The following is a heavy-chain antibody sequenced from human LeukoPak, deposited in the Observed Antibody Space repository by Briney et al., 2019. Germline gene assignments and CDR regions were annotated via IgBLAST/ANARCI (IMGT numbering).Heavy chain of an antibody. Sequence: GASVKVSCKASGYTFTSYDINWVRQATGQGLEWMGWMNPNSGNTGYAQKFQGRVTITRNTSISTAYMELSSLRSEDTAVYYCARTPDDILTGYFLYYFDYWGQGTLVTVSS. CDR3: ARTPDDILTGYFLYYFDY. CDR1: GYTFTSYD. J-gene: IGHJ4*02. CDR2: MNPNSGNT. D-gene: IGHD3-9*01. V-gene: IGHV1-8*03.